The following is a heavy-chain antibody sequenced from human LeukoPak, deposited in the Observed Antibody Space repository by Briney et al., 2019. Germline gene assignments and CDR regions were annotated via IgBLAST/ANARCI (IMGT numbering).Heavy chain of an antibody. CDR1: GYTFTSYY. CDR2: INTNTGNP. D-gene: IGHD2-2*01. CDR3: ARSRLYCSSTSCQVGAFDI. J-gene: IGHJ3*02. V-gene: IGHV7-4-1*04. Sequence: GASVKVSCKASGYTFTSYYMHWVRQAPGQGLEWMGWINTNTGNPTYAQGLTGRFVFSSDTSVSMAYLQISSLKSEDTAVYYCARSRLYCSSTSCQVGAFDIWGQGTMVTVSS.